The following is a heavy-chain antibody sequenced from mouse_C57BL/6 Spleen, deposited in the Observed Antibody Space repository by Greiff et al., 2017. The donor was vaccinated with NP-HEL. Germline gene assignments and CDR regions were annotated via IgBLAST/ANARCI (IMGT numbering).Heavy chain of an antibody. CDR2: IDPSDSYT. V-gene: IGHV1-69*01. Sequence: LQQPGAELVMPGASVKLSCKASGYTFTSYWMHWVKQRPGQGLEWIGEIDPSDSYTNYNQKFKGKSTLTVDKSSSTAYMQLSSLTSEDSAVYYCARLGDYAFDYWGQGTTLTVSS. CDR1: GYTFTSYW. J-gene: IGHJ2*01. D-gene: IGHD2-4*01. CDR3: ARLGDYAFDY.